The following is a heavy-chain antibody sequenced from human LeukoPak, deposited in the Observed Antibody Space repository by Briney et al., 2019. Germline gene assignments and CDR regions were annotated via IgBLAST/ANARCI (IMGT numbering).Heavy chain of an antibody. V-gene: IGHV3-11*01. J-gene: IGHJ4*02. CDR3: ASDYSGYSYASDF. CDR2: ISSSGSTI. CDR1: GFTFSGYY. D-gene: IGHD5-18*01. Sequence: GGSLRLSCAASGFTFSGYYITWIRQAPGKGLEWVSYISSSGSTIYYADSVKGRFTISRDNAKNSLYLQMNSLRAEDTAVYYCASDYSGYSYASDFWGQGTLVTVSS.